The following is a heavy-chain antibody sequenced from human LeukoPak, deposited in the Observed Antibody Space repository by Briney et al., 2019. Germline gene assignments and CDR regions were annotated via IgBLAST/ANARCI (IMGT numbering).Heavy chain of an antibody. CDR1: GFTVSSSH. J-gene: IGHJ4*02. CDR3: ARGRDYFPIDY. CDR2: TYSGGNT. Sequence: GGSQRLSCAASGFTVSSSHMTWVRQTPGKGLVWVSVTYSGGNTDYADSVKGRFTISRDNSRNTLYLQMSSLRVEDTAIYYCARGRDYFPIDYWGQGTFVIVSS. D-gene: IGHD2/OR15-2a*01. V-gene: IGHV3-53*01.